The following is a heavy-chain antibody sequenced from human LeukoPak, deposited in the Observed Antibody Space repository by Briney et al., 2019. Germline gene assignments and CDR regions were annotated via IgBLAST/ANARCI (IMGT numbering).Heavy chain of an antibody. V-gene: IGHV4-31*03. CDR2: IYYSGST. CDR1: GASVSSGGHY. J-gene: IGHJ4*02. CDR3: AREETCGGDCSSHFDY. D-gene: IGHD2-21*02. Sequence: SETLSLTCTVSGASVSSGGHYWNWIRQHPGKGLEWIGYIYYSGSTYYNPALKSRLTISLDTSKKQFSLKLTSGTAADTAVYYCAREETCGGDCSSHFDYWGQGILVTVSS.